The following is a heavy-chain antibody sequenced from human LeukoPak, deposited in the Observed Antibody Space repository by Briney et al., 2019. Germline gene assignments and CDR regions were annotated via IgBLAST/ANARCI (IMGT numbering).Heavy chain of an antibody. CDR2: INPNNGGT. V-gene: IGHV1-2*02. CDR1: GYSFTGYY. Sequence: ASVKVSCKASGYSFTGYYLHWVRQAPGQGLEWMGWINPNNGGTNYAQKFQGRVTMTRDTFISTAYMELSRLGSDDTAIYYCAKIVGDILTGYYREFDPWGQGTLVTVSS. J-gene: IGHJ5*02. D-gene: IGHD3-9*01. CDR3: AKIVGDILTGYYREFDP.